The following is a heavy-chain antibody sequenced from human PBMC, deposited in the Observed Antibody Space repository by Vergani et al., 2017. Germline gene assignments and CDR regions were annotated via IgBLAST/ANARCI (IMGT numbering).Heavy chain of an antibody. V-gene: IGHV4-30-4*08. J-gene: IGHJ6*02. CDR3: ARASGSYPYYYGKDV. CDR2: IYYSGST. CDR1: GGSISSGDYH. D-gene: IGHD1-26*01. Sequence: QVQLQESGPGLVKPSQTLSLTCTVSGGSISSGDYHWSWISQPPGKGPEWIGYIYYSGSTYYNPSLKSLVTISVDTSKNQFSLKLSSVTAADTAVYYCARASGSYPYYYGKDVWGQGTTVTVSS.